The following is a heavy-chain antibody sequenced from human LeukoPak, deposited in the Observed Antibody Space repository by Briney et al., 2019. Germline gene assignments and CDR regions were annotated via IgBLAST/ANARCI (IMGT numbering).Heavy chain of an antibody. CDR1: GFTFSNYG. CDR2: VWYDGSNK. V-gene: IGHV3-33*01. CDR3: ARDTTRDFYDSSGYYHGHLDY. D-gene: IGHD3-22*01. J-gene: IGHJ4*02. Sequence: GGSLRLSCAASGFTFSNYGMHRVRQAPGKGLEWVAAVWYDGSNKYYSDSVKGRFTISRDNSKNTLYLQMNSLRAEDTAVYYCARDTTRDFYDSSGYYHGHLDYWGQGTLVTVSS.